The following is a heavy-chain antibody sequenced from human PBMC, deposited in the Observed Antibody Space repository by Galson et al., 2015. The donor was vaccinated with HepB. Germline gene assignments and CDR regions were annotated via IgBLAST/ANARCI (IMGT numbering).Heavy chain of an antibody. Sequence: SLRLSCAASGFTFRHAWMSWVRQAPGKGLEWVGRIKSTPDDGTVHYPALVKGRFTISRDDSRKTLFLQMNSLRSEDTAVYYCTAHDYEEWFDSWGQGTLVTVSA. CDR1: GFTFRHAW. CDR3: TAHDYEEWFDS. D-gene: IGHD4-17*01. V-gene: IGHV3-15*01. J-gene: IGHJ5*01. CDR2: IKSTPDDGTV.